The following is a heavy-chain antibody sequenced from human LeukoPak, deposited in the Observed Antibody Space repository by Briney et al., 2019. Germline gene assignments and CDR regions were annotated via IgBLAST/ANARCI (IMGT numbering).Heavy chain of an antibody. V-gene: IGHV3-53*01. J-gene: IGHJ4*02. CDR1: EFTVSSNY. Sequence: PGGSLRLSCAASEFTVSSNYMSWVRQAPGKGLEWVSVIYSGGSTYYADSVKGRFTISRDNSKNTLYLQMNSLRAEDTAVYFCAREVAGVLSDWGQGTLVTVSS. CDR3: AREVAGVLSD. D-gene: IGHD6-19*01. CDR2: IYSGGST.